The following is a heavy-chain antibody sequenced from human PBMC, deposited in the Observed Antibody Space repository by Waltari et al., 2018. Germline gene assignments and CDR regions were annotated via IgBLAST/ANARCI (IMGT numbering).Heavy chain of an antibody. V-gene: IGHV4-4*02. CDR2: VHHSGKT. CDR3: AGDRAIGLFFDY. J-gene: IGHJ4*02. CDR1: GDSISGNYW. D-gene: IGHD2-2*01. Sequence: QVQLPESGQGLVKPSGTLSLTRAVSGDSISGNYWWSWVRQSPEKGLECIGQVHHSGKTHYNPSLQSRVTISVDKPKNQFSLNLNSVTAADTAVYYCAGDRAIGLFFDYWGRGTLVTVSS.